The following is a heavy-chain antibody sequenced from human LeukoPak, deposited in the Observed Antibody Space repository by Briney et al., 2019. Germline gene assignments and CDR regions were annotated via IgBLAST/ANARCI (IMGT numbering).Heavy chain of an antibody. CDR1: GFTFSDYY. Sequence: GGSLRLSCAASGFTFSDYYMSWIRQAPGKGLEWVSYISSSGSTIYYAGSVKGRFTISRDNAKNSLYLQMDSLRAEDTAVYYCASPPEAAGTWGSWFDPWGQGTLVAVSS. V-gene: IGHV3-11*01. D-gene: IGHD6-13*01. J-gene: IGHJ5*02. CDR3: ASPPEAAGTWGSWFDP. CDR2: ISSSGSTI.